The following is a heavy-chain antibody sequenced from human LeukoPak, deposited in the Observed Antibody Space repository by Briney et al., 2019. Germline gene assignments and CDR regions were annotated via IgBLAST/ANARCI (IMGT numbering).Heavy chain of an antibody. D-gene: IGHD5-18*01. V-gene: IGHV3-48*03. CDR2: ISSSGSTI. Sequence: GGSLRLPCAASGFTFSSYEMNWVRQAPGKGLEWVSYISSSGSTIYYADSVKGRFTISRDNSKNTMYLQMNSLRAEDTAVYYCAKRIQSAMAMGYWGQGTLVTVSS. J-gene: IGHJ4*02. CDR3: AKRIQSAMAMGY. CDR1: GFTFSSYE.